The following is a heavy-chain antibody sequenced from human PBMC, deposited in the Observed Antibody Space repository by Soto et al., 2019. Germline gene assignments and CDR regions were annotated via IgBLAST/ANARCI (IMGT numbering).Heavy chain of an antibody. CDR2: IIPILGIA. Sequence: QVQLVQSGAEVKKPGSSVKVSCKASGGTFSSYTISWVRQAPGQGLEWMGRIIPILGIANYAQKFQGRVTNTADKSTSTAYMEVSSLRSEDTAVYYCARAFKGYCSGGSCYSVAFDIWGQGTMVTVSS. D-gene: IGHD2-15*01. V-gene: IGHV1-69*02. CDR1: GGTFSSYT. J-gene: IGHJ3*02. CDR3: ARAFKGYCSGGSCYSVAFDI.